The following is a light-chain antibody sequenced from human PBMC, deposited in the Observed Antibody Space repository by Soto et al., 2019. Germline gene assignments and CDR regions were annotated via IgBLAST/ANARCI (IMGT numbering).Light chain of an antibody. CDR1: RSNIGARHD. Sequence: QSVLTQPPSVSGAPGQGVTISCTGSRSNIGARHDVHWYQQLPGAAPKLLIYDNANRPSGVPGRFSGSKSGTSASLVITGLQVEDEADYYCQSYDSGLSGSVFGGGTQLTVL. CDR2: DNA. V-gene: IGLV1-40*01. CDR3: QSYDSGLSGSV. J-gene: IGLJ2*01.